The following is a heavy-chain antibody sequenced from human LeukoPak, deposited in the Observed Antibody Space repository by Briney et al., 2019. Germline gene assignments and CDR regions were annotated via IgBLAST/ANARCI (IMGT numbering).Heavy chain of an antibody. CDR3: ARIGRSGFVLDV. CDR2: ISSRTSTYT. D-gene: IGHD3-10*01. V-gene: IGHV3-11*03. CDR1: GFTFSDYY. J-gene: IGHJ6*02. Sequence: GGSLRLSCAASGFTFSDYYMSWIRQAPGKGPQWVSYISSRTSTYTAYADSVKGRCTISRDNAKNSLFLQMNTLRADDTAVYYCARIGRSGFVLDVWGQGTTVTVSS.